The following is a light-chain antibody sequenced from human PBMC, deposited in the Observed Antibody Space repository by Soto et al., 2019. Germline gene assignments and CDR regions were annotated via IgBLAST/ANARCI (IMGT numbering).Light chain of an antibody. CDR1: SSDVGGYNY. V-gene: IGLV2-14*01. CDR3: SSYTSSSTLGGV. CDR2: EVS. J-gene: IGLJ3*02. Sequence: QPVLTQPASVSGSPGQSITISCTGTSSDVGGYNYVSWYQQHPGKAPKLMIYEVSNRPSGVSNRFSGSKSGNTASLTISGLQAEDEADYYCSSYTSSSTLGGVFGGGTKLTVL.